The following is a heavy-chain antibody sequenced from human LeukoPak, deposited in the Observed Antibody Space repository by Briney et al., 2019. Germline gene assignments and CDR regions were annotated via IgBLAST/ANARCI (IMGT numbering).Heavy chain of an antibody. J-gene: IGHJ6*03. CDR1: GGSISSNSYY. CDR3: ASSGSTPDQRLIYYMDV. D-gene: IGHD3-10*01. V-gene: IGHV4-39*07. CDR2: IYYSGST. Sequence: SETLSLTCAVSGGSISSNSYYWGWIRQPPGKGLEWIGSIYYSGSTNYNPSLKSRVTISVDTSKNQLSLKLSSVTAADTAVYYCASSGSTPDQRLIYYMDVWGKGTTVTISS.